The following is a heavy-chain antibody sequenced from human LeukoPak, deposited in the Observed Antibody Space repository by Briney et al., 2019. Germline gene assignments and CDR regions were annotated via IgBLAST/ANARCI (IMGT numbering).Heavy chain of an antibody. Sequence: GGSLRLSCAASGFTFTRYWMHWVRQVPGKGLDWVSRISEDGSITTHADSVRGRFTISRDNARDTLYLQMNSLRSEDTAVYYCARDLGGIAGSWGQGTLVTVSS. CDR1: GFTFTRYW. V-gene: IGHV3-74*01. CDR2: ISEDGSIT. CDR3: ARDLGGIAGS. J-gene: IGHJ4*02. D-gene: IGHD1-26*01.